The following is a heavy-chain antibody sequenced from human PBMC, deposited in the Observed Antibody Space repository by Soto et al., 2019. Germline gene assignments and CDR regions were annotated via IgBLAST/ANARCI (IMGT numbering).Heavy chain of an antibody. CDR2: IKKDGSKI. V-gene: IGHV3-7*02. Sequence: EVQLVESGGDLVQPGGSLRLSCAASGFSFGSSWMTWVRQAPGKGLEWVANIKKDGSKINYLDSVRGRFTVSRDNAKXXLXXXXXXXXXXXXXXXXXXXXXSPGSSSLYLDAFDIWGQGTMVTVSS. CDR3: XXXXSPGSSSLYLDAFDI. J-gene: IGHJ3*02. D-gene: IGHD6-13*01. CDR1: GFSFGSSW.